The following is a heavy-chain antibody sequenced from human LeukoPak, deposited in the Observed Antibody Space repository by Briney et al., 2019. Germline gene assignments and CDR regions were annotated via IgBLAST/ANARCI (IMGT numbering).Heavy chain of an antibody. CDR3: AKTYYDILTGYGGPYYMDV. D-gene: IGHD3-9*01. CDR1: GASISSSIYY. Sequence: SETLSLTCTVSGASISSSIYYWGWIRQPPGKGLEWIGSIYYSGSAYYNPSLKSRVTISVDTSKNQFSLKLSSVTAADTAVYYCAKTYYDILTGYGGPYYMDVWGKGTTVTVSS. J-gene: IGHJ6*03. CDR2: IYYSGSA. V-gene: IGHV4-39*07.